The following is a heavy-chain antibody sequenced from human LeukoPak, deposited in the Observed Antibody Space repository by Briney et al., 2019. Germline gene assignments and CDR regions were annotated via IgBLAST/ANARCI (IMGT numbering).Heavy chain of an antibody. CDR3: ASGYGDYFYWFDP. CDR2: INPNSGGT. V-gene: IGHV1-2*04. CDR1: GYTFTGYY. J-gene: IGHJ5*02. Sequence: ASVEVSCKASGYTFTGYYMHWVRQAPGQGLEWMGWINPNSGGTNYAQKFQGWVTMTRDTSISTAYMELSRLRSDDTAVYYCASGYGDYFYWFDPWGQGTLVTVSS. D-gene: IGHD4-17*01.